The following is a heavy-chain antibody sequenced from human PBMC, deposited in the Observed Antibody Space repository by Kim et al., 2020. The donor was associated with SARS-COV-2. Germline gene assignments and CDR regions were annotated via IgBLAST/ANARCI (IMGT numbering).Heavy chain of an antibody. J-gene: IGHJ6*02. CDR3: ARGAGMDV. V-gene: IGHV3-53*01. Sequence: GGSTKYAQSVKGRFTISRDNSKNTLYLQMNSLRAEDTAVYYCARGAGMDVWGQGTTVTVSS. CDR2: GGST.